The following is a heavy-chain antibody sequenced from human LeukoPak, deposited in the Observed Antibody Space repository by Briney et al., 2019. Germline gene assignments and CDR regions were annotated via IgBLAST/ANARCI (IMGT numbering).Heavy chain of an antibody. CDR2: ISWNSGSI. Sequence: GRSLRLSCAASGFTFDDYAMHWVRQAPGKGLEWVSGISWNSGSIGYADSVKGRFTISRDNAKNSLYLQMNSLRAEDTALYYCARDRWYYGSGSYSVYWGQGTLVTVSS. J-gene: IGHJ4*02. CDR3: ARDRWYYGSGSYSVY. V-gene: IGHV3-9*01. D-gene: IGHD3-10*01. CDR1: GFTFDDYA.